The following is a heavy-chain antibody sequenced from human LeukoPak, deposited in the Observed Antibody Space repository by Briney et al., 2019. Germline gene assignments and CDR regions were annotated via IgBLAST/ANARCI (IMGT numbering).Heavy chain of an antibody. CDR1: GFTFNTFN. Sequence: GGSLRLSCASSGFTFNTFNMNWFRQAPGKGLEWVSSINSGGDYKYYADSVKGRFTTSRDNAKNSLSLQLNTLRVEDTAIYYCARGHYDVLATSYKWTPDYWSQGTLVTVSS. D-gene: IGHD3-9*01. CDR3: ARGHYDVLATSYKWTPDY. V-gene: IGHV3-21*01. CDR2: INSGGDYK. J-gene: IGHJ4*02.